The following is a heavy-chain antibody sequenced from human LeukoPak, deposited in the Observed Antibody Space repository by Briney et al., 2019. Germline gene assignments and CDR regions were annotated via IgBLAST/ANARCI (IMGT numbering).Heavy chain of an antibody. CDR3: ARVYGPGRSAIREYFDY. Sequence: PSQTLSLTCTVSGGSISSGGYYWSWIRQHPGKGLEWIGYIYYSGSTYYNPSLKSRVTISVDTSKNQFSLKLSSVTAADTAVYYCARVYGPGRSAIREYFDYWGQGTLVTVSS. D-gene: IGHD3-10*01. CDR2: IYYSGST. J-gene: IGHJ4*02. V-gene: IGHV4-31*03. CDR1: GGSISSGGYY.